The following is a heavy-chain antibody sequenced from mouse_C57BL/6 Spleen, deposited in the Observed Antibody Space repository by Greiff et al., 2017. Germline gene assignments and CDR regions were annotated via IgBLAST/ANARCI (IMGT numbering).Heavy chain of an antibody. CDR2: IDPSDSYT. J-gene: IGHJ3*01. CDR3: AKLYDYDAAY. Sequence: QVQLQQPGAELVRPGTSVKLSCKASGYTFTSYWMHWVKQRPGQGLEWIGVIDPSDSYTNYNQKFKGKATLTVDTSSSTAYMQLSSLTSEDSAVYYCAKLYDYDAAYWGQGTLVTVSA. CDR1: GYTFTSYW. D-gene: IGHD2-4*01. V-gene: IGHV1-59*01.